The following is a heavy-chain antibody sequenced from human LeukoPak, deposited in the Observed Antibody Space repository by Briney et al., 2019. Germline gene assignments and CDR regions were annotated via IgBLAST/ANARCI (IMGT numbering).Heavy chain of an antibody. CDR2: INPSSGST. Sequence: EASVKVSCRASGYTFTSYYMHWVRQAPGQGLEWTGIINPSSGSTAYAQKFPGRVTMTRDTSTSTVYMELSSLTSEDTAVYYCARDGSSQHTELHNWVGLWGPGTLVTVSS. J-gene: IGHJ5*02. CDR3: ARDGSSQHTELHNWVGL. CDR1: GYTFTSYY. V-gene: IGHV1-46*01. D-gene: IGHD1-26*01.